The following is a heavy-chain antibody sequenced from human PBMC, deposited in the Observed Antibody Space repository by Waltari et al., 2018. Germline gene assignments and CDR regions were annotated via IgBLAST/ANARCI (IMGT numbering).Heavy chain of an antibody. CDR1: GGSFSGYY. V-gene: IGHV4-34*01. Sequence: QVHLQQWGAGLLEPSETLSLTCAVYGGSFSGYYWAWLRQSPGKGLQFIGEVHQSGGPNYNPSLGSRVTISLDMSKNQFSLKLTSVTAADTAMYFCARGETGNFFFDDWGQGSQVTVSS. D-gene: IGHD7-27*01. J-gene: IGHJ4*02. CDR3: ARGETGNFFFDD. CDR2: VHQSGGP.